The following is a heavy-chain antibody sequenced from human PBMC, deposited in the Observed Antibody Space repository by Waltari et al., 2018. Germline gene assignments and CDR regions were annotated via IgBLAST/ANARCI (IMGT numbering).Heavy chain of an antibody. CDR2: ISGSGGRT. CDR1: GFTFSSYA. D-gene: IGHD4-4*01. CDR3: AKDPGLQYYFDY. Sequence: EVQLLESGGGLVQPGGSLRLSCAASGFTFSSYAMSWVRQAPGKGLEWVSAISGSGGRTYYADYGKGRFTISRENSKNTLYLKMNSRRAEDTAVYYCAKDPGLQYYFDYWGQGTLVTVSS. J-gene: IGHJ4*02. V-gene: IGHV3-23*01.